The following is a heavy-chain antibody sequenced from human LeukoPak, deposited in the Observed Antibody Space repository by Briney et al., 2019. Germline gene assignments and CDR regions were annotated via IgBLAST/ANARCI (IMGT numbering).Heavy chain of an antibody. J-gene: IGHJ4*02. V-gene: IGHV3-23*01. CDR2: ISGSGGST. CDR3: ARGWRYCSGGSCFTFDY. CDR1: GFTFSTYA. D-gene: IGHD2-15*01. Sequence: GGSLRLSCAASGFTFSTYAMNWVRRAPGKGLEWVSGISGSGGSTYYADSVKGRFTISRDNAKNSLYLQMNSLRAEDTAVYYCARGWRYCSGGSCFTFDYWGQGTLVTVSS.